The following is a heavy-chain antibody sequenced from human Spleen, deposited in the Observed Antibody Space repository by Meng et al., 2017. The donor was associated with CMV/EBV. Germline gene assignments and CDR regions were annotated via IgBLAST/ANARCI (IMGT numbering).Heavy chain of an antibody. J-gene: IGHJ4*02. V-gene: IGHV3-43*01. D-gene: IGHD6-19*01. CDR3: AKDRLAVAGTYYFDY. Sequence: SGFTFDDYTMPCVRQAPGKGLEWVSLILWDGGFSYYADSVKGRFTISRDNSKNSLYLQMNSLRTEDTALYYCAKDRLAVAGTYYFDYWGRGTLVTVSS. CDR2: ILWDGGFS. CDR1: GFTFDDYT.